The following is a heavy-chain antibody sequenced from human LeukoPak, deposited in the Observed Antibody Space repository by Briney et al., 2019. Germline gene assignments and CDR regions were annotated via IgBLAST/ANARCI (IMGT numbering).Heavy chain of an antibody. CDR1: GGPINVYY. CDR3: ATPRPYYDILTGYYGV. Sequence: PSETLSLTCTVSGGPINVYYWSWIRQPPGKGLEWIGYVSYVGSTNYNPSLKSRVTISVDTSKNQFSLKLSSVTAADTAVYYCATPRPYYDILTGYYGVWGQGTLVTVSS. D-gene: IGHD3-9*01. J-gene: IGHJ4*02. V-gene: IGHV4-59*08. CDR2: VSYVGST.